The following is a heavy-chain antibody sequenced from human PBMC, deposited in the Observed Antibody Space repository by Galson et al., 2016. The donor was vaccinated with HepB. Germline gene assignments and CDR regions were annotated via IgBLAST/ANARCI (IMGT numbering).Heavy chain of an antibody. CDR1: GFTFSSYG. CDR2: IYSGGST. D-gene: IGHD6-19*01. CDR3: AGRHSQWPH. V-gene: IGHV3-53*01. J-gene: IGHJ4*02. Sequence: SLRLSCAASGFTFSSYGMIWVRQAPGKGLEWVSLIYSGGSTSYADSVKGRSTISRDSSQNTLYLQMNSLRAEDTAVYYCAGRHSQWPHWGQGTLVTVSS.